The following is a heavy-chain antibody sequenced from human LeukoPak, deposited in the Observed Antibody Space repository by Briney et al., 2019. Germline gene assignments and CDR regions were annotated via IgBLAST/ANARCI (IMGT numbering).Heavy chain of an antibody. CDR3: ARAVYYYDSSGYYYFDY. V-gene: IGHV4-59*01. J-gene: IGHJ4*02. D-gene: IGHD3-22*01. CDR2: IYYSGST. CDR1: GGSISSYY. Sequence: SETLSLTCTVSGGSISSYYWSWIRQPPGKGLEWIGYIYYSGSTNYNPSLKSRVTISVDTSKNQFSLKLSSVAAADTAVYYCARAVYYYDSSGYYYFDYWGQGTLVSVPS.